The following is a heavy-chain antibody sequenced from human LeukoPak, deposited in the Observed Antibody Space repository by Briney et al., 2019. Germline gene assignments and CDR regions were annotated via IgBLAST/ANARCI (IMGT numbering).Heavy chain of an antibody. V-gene: IGHV3-30*18. CDR2: ISYDGSNK. CDR3: AKDFGGSYGFDY. D-gene: IGHD1-26*01. Sequence: PGRSLRLSCAASGFTFSSYGMHWVRQAPGKGLEWVAVISYDGSNKYYADSVKGRFTISRDNSKNTLYLQMNSLRAEDTAVYYCAKDFGGSYGFDYWGQGTLVTVSS. J-gene: IGHJ4*02. CDR1: GFTFSSYG.